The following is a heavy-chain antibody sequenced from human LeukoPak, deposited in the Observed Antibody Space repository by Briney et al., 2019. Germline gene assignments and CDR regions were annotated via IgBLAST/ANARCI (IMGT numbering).Heavy chain of an antibody. CDR3: ARAGYCSSSSCYTGWFDP. CDR2: IYSSGNT. J-gene: IGHJ5*02. V-gene: IGHV4-4*07. CDR1: GGSISNYY. D-gene: IGHD2-2*02. Sequence: SQTLSLTCTVSGGSISNYYWTWIRQPAGKGLEWIGRIYSSGNTNYNPSLKSRVTLSVDASKNQFSLKLNSVTAADTAVYYCARAGYCSSSSCYTGWFDPWGQGTLVTVSS.